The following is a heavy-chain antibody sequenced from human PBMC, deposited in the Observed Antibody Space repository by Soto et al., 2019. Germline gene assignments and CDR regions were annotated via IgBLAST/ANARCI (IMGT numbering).Heavy chain of an antibody. CDR2: INHSGST. J-gene: IGHJ6*03. Sequence: NLSETLSLTCAVYGGSFSGYYWSWIRQPPGKGLEWIGEINHSGSTNYNPSLKSRVTISVDTSKNQFSLKLSSVTAADTAVYYCARVPKKLGYCSGGSGDRWYYYYMGVWGKGTTVTVSS. CDR3: ARVPKKLGYCSGGSGDRWYYYYMGV. D-gene: IGHD2-15*01. V-gene: IGHV4-34*01. CDR1: GGSFSGYY.